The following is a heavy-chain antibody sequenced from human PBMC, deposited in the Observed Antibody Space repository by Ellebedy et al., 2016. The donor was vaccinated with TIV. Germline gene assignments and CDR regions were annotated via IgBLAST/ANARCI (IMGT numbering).Heavy chain of an antibody. J-gene: IGHJ4*02. D-gene: IGHD3-22*01. V-gene: IGHV3-30-3*01. CDR2: ISYDGSNK. Sequence: PGGSLRLSCAASGFTFSSYAMHWVRQAPGKGLEWVAVISYDGSNKYYADSVKGRFTISRDNSKNTLYLQMNSLRAEDTAVYYCAREGGGYYDSSGYSCFDYWGQGTLVTVSS. CDR3: AREGGGYYDSSGYSCFDY. CDR1: GFTFSSYA.